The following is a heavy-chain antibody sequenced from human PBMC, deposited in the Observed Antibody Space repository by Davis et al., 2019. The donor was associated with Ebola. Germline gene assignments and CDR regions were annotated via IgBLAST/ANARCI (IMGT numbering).Heavy chain of an antibody. J-gene: IGHJ4*02. V-gene: IGHV4-34*12. CDR3: TGTVGVGASHF. Sequence: SETLSLTCAVYGGSFSGSYWSWIRQRPGKGLEWIGYIFYSGITYYNPSLKSRVTISVDTSKNQFSLSLRSVTAADTAIYYCTGTVGVGASHFWGRGTLVTVSS. CDR1: GGSFSGSY. CDR2: IFYSGIT. D-gene: IGHD1-26*01.